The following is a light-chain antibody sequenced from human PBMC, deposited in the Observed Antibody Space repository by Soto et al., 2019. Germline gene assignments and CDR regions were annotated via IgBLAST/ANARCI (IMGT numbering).Light chain of an antibody. CDR3: QQRVNWPPT. CDR1: QSVSDY. Sequence: VLTQSPARLSLSPGERATLSCRAGQSVSDYLAWYQQKPGQPPRLLFFDASNRATGVPDRFSAGGSGTDFTRIISSLETEDFAVYYCQQRVNWPPTFGGGTKVEI. V-gene: IGKV3-11*01. J-gene: IGKJ4*01. CDR2: DAS.